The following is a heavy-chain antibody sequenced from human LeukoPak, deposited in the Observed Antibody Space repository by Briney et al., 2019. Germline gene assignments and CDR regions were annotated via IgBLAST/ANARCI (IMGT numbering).Heavy chain of an antibody. CDR2: ISSSSSYT. CDR3: AREDYYGSGSYYNENWYFDL. J-gene: IGHJ2*01. V-gene: IGHV3-11*06. Sequence: PGGSLRLFCAASGFTFSDYYMSWSRQAPGKGLEWVSYISSSSSYTNYADSVKGRFTISRDNAKNSLYLQMNSLRAEDTALYYCAREDYYGSGSYYNENWYFDLWGRGTLVTVSS. D-gene: IGHD3-10*01. CDR1: GFTFSDYY.